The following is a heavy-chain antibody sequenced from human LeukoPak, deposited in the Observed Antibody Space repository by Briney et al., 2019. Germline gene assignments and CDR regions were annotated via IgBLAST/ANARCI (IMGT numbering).Heavy chain of an antibody. CDR2: IYPGDSDT. J-gene: IGHJ4*02. D-gene: IGHD3-10*01. V-gene: IGHV5-51*01. Sequence: GESLKISCQGSGYSFSSYRIGWVRQMPGKGLEWMGIIYPGDSDTTYSPSFQGQVTFSADKSISTAYLQWNSLKASDTAIYYCARVGVRGVNGRAYFDYWGQGTLVTVSS. CDR1: GYSFSSYR. CDR3: ARVGVRGVNGRAYFDY.